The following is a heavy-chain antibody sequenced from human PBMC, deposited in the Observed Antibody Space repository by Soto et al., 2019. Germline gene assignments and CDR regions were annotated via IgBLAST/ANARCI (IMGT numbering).Heavy chain of an antibody. V-gene: IGHV3-30*03. CDR1: GFTFSTYA. CDR2: ASYDGNDK. D-gene: IGHD1-1*01. Sequence: GGSLRLSCAASGFTFSTYAMHWVRQAPGKGLEWVAGASYDGNDKDYADSVKGRFTISRDNSKNTLYLQMSSLRVDDTAVYYCARGVGNNWNYIWFDPWGQGTLVTVSS. J-gene: IGHJ5*02. CDR3: ARGVGNNWNYIWFDP.